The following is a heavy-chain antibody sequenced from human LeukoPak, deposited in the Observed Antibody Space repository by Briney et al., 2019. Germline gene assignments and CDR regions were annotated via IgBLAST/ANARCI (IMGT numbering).Heavy chain of an antibody. J-gene: IGHJ4*02. CDR2: IKQDGSEK. V-gene: IGHV3-7*01. CDR3: ATGGYSYGH. Sequence: PGGSLRLSCAASGFTFSSYWMTWVRQAPGKGLEWVANIKQDGSEKYYVDSVKGRFTISRDNAKTSLYLQMNSLKADDTAVYYCATGGYSYGHWGQGTLVTVSS. D-gene: IGHD5-18*01. CDR1: GFTFSSYW.